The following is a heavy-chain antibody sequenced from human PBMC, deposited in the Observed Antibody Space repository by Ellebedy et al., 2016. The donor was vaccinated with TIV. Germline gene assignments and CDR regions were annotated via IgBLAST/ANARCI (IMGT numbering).Heavy chain of an antibody. CDR3: AKDRICSTTRCYIWDY. V-gene: IGHV3-23*01. CDR2: ISGSGDST. CDR1: GFTFSSYA. J-gene: IGHJ4*02. D-gene: IGHD2-2*02. Sequence: GGSLRLXCAASGFTFSSYAMSWVRQVPGKGLEWVSIISGSGDSTYYADSVKGRFTISRDKSSNTLHLQMNSLRADDTAVYYCAKDRICSTTRCYIWDYWGQGTRVTVSS.